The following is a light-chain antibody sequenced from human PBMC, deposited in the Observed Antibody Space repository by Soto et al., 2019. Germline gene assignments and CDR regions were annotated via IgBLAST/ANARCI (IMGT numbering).Light chain of an antibody. J-gene: IGKJ5*01. CDR2: TAS. CDR3: QQSYITPPIT. CDR1: QTIRKY. V-gene: IGKV1-39*01. Sequence: QMTQSPSSLSASVGHNVTITCRTSQTIRKYLNWYQQKPRKAPKLLIYTASRLHSGVPSRFNGSGSETDFTLTINNLQPEDFATYYCQQSYITPPITFGQGTRLE.